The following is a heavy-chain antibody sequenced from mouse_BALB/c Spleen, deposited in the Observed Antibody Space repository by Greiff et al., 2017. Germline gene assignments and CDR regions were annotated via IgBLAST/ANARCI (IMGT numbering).Heavy chain of an antibody. D-gene: IGHD1-1*01. Sequence: QVQLQQSGAELMKPGASVKISCKATGYTFSSYWIEWVKQRPGHGLEWIGEILPGSGSTNYNEKFKGKATFTADTSSNTAYMQLSSLTSEDSAVDDCAREGEIILLRYYYAMDYWGQGTSVTVSS. CDR2: ILPGSGST. CDR1: GYTFSSYW. V-gene: IGHV1-9*01. CDR3: AREGEIILLRYYYAMDY. J-gene: IGHJ4*01.